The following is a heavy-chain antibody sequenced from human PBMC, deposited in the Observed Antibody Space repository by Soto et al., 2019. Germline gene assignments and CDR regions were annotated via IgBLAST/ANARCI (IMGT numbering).Heavy chain of an antibody. Sequence: SETLAVGCAFSRGSISNDNWWSWVRQPPGKGLEWIGEIHHRGSTNYNPSLKSRVTTSVDKSKKQFFLKLNSVIAADTAVYYCARNGYYSCDYWGQGIMVTVSS. CDR1: RGSISNDNW. D-gene: IGHD1-26*01. CDR3: ARNGYYSCDY. CDR2: IHHRGST. V-gene: IGHV4-4*02. J-gene: IGHJ4*02.